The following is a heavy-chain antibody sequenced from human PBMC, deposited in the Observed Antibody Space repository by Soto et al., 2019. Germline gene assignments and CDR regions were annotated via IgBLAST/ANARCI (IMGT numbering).Heavy chain of an antibody. D-gene: IGHD4-17*01. CDR3: ATGGYGDSHNWFDP. V-gene: IGHV1-24*01. Sequence: ASVKVSCKVSGYTLTELSMHWVRQAPGKGLEWMGGFDPEDGETIYAQKFQGRVTMTEDTSTDTAYMELSSLRSEDTAVYYCATGGYGDSHNWFDPWGQGIRVTVAS. J-gene: IGHJ5*02. CDR1: GYTLTELS. CDR2: FDPEDGET.